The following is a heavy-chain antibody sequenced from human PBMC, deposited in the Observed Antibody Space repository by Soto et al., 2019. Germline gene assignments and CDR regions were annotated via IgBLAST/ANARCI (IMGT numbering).Heavy chain of an antibody. CDR2: IYYSGST. CDR3: ARNYDILTGEFDY. J-gene: IGHJ4*02. Sequence: SETLSLTCTVSGGSISSSSYYLGWIRQPPGKGLEWIGSIYYSGSTYYNPSLKSRVTISVDTSKNQFSLKLSSVTAADTAVYYCARNYDILTGEFDYWGQGTLVTVSS. V-gene: IGHV4-39*01. CDR1: GGSISSSSYY. D-gene: IGHD3-9*01.